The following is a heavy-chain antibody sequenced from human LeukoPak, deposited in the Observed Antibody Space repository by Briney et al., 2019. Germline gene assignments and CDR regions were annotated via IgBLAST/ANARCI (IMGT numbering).Heavy chain of an antibody. D-gene: IGHD2-21*02. CDR3: ARALCDGDCYTRHFDH. J-gene: IGHJ4*02. Sequence: ASVKVSCKAFGYTFTDYYIHWVRQVPGQGLEWVGVIDPNGGATSYGKKFQGRRTATRDTSTSTVYLEVSSLRSEDTAIYYCARALCDGDCYTRHFDHWGQGTLVTVSS. CDR1: GYTFTDYY. CDR2: IDPNGGAT. V-gene: IGHV1-46*01.